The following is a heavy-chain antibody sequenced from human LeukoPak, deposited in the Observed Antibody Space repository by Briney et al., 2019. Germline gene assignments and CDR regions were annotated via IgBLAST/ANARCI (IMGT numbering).Heavy chain of an antibody. CDR1: GFTFSSYG. CDR3: ARGYGSGSYMYY. Sequence: TGGSLRLSCAASGFTFSSYGMSWVRQDPGKGLEWVSAISGSGGSTHYADSVKGRFIISRDNSKNTLYLQMNSLRAEDTAVYYCARGYGSGSYMYYWGQGTLVTVSS. D-gene: IGHD3-10*01. J-gene: IGHJ4*02. CDR2: ISGSGGST. V-gene: IGHV3-23*01.